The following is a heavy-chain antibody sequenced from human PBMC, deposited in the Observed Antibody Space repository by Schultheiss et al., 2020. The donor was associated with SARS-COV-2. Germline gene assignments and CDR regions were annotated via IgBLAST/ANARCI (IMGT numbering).Heavy chain of an antibody. CDR2: INPNSGGT. Sequence: ASVKVSCKASGYTFTGYYMHWVRQAPGQGLEWMGWINPNSGGTDYAQKFQGWVTMTRDTSISTAYMELSRLRSDDTAVYYCAKAYYDIRPFDYWGQGTLVTVSS. D-gene: IGHD3-9*01. J-gene: IGHJ4*02. CDR1: GYTFTGYY. CDR3: AKAYYDIRPFDY. V-gene: IGHV1-2*04.